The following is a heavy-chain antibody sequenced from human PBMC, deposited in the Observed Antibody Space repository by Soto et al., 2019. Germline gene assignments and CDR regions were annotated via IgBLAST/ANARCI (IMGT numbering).Heavy chain of an antibody. Sequence: SETLSLTCTVSGGSISSYYWSWIRQPPGKGLEWIGDIYYSGGTNYNPSLKSRVTISVDPPKTQFSLKLSSVTAADTAVYYCARQIVVVPAAMYYFDYWGQGTLVTVS. J-gene: IGHJ4*02. CDR1: GGSISSYY. V-gene: IGHV4-59*08. CDR3: ARQIVVVPAAMYYFDY. CDR2: IYYSGGT. D-gene: IGHD2-2*01.